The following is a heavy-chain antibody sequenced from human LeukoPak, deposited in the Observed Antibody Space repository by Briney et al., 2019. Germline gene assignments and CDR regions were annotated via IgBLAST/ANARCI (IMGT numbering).Heavy chain of an antibody. CDR1: GITLSNYG. V-gene: IGHV3-23*01. CDR2: ISGSGGGT. Sequence: GGSLRLSCAVSGITLSNYGMSWVRQAPGKGLEWVAGISGSGGGTNYADSVKGRFTISRDNSKNTLYLQMNSLRAEDTAVYSCAKRGVVIRVFLVGFHKEANYFDSWGQGALVTVSS. J-gene: IGHJ4*02. CDR3: AKRGVVIRVFLVGFHKEANYFDS. D-gene: IGHD3-10*01.